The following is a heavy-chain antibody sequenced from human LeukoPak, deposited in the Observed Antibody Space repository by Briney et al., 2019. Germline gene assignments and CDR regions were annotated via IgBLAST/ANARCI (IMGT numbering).Heavy chain of an antibody. V-gene: IGHV3-11*04. D-gene: IGHD3-3*01. CDR3: ARVYYASWSGQPLSQHWLDP. CDR1: GFTFRDYY. J-gene: IGHJ5*02. Sequence: GGSLRLSCAASGFTFRDYYVTWIRQAPGKGLEWVSYIRRTGSSTAYADSVQGRFAISRDNAKNSLYLQMNGLRVEDTAVYYCARVYYASWSGQPLSQHWLDPWGQGTLVTVSS. CDR2: IRRTGSST.